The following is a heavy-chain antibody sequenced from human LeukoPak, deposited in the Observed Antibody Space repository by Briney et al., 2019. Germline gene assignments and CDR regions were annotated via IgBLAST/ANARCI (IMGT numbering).Heavy chain of an antibody. CDR3: AKDHGDYGNYYYYGMDV. Sequence: GGSLRLSCAASGFIFSNYAMSWVRQAPGKGLEWVSAIGGRDGGTYYADSVKGRFTVSRDDPKNTLYLQMNSLRAEDTAVYYCAKDHGDYGNYYYYGMDVWGKGTTVTVSS. CDR1: GFIFSNYA. D-gene: IGHD4-17*01. V-gene: IGHV3-23*01. CDR2: IGGRDGGT. J-gene: IGHJ6*04.